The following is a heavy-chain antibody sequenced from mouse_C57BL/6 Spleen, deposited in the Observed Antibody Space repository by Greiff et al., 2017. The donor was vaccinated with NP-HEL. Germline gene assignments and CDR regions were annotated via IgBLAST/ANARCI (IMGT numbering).Heavy chain of an antibody. V-gene: IGHV1-61*01. D-gene: IGHD1-1*01. J-gene: IGHJ1*03. CDR2: IYPSDSET. Sequence: QVQLQQPGAELVRPGSSVKLSCKASGYTFTSYWMDWVKQRPGQGLEWIGNIYPSDSETHYNQKFKDKATLTVDKSSSTAYMQLSSLTSEDSAVYYGARSGGFYYGSLYFDVWGTGTTVTVSS. CDR1: GYTFTSYW. CDR3: ARSGGFYYGSLYFDV.